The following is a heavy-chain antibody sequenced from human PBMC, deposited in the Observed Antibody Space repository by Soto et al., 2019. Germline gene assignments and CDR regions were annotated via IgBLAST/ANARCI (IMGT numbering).Heavy chain of an antibody. D-gene: IGHD3-3*01. Sequence: SGPTLVNPTQTLTLTCTFSGFSLSTSGVGVGWIRQPPGKALEWLELIYWDDDKRYSPSLKSRLTITKDTSKNQVVLTMTNMDPVDTATYYCAHAQDRRYYFDYWGQGTLVTVSS. CDR3: AHAQDRRYYFDY. J-gene: IGHJ4*02. V-gene: IGHV2-5*02. CDR2: IYWDDDK. CDR1: GFSLSTSGVG.